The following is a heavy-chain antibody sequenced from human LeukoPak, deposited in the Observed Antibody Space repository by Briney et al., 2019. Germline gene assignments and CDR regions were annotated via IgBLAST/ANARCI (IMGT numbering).Heavy chain of an antibody. D-gene: IGHD2-2*01. J-gene: IGHJ5*02. CDR2: IYYSGST. V-gene: IGHV4-59*01. Sequence: SETLSLTCTVSGGSITNYYWSWIRQPPGKGLEWIGFIYYSGSTNYNPSLKSRVTISVDTSKNQFSLKLSSVTAADTAVYYCARGDIVVVPAAITLDPWGQGTLVTVSS. CDR1: GGSITNYY. CDR3: ARGDIVVVPAAITLDP.